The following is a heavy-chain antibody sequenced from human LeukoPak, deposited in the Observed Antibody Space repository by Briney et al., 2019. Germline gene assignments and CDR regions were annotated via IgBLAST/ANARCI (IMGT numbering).Heavy chain of an antibody. CDR1: GFTFNSYN. Sequence: GGSLRLSCAASGFTFNSYNMNWVRQAPGKGLEWVSSFTSSSTYMYYADSVKGRFTISRDNARNSLYLQMNSLRAEDTAVYYCARDYGSGSYPPGYWGQGTLVTVSS. CDR2: FTSSSTYM. CDR3: ARDYGSGSYPPGY. V-gene: IGHV3-21*01. J-gene: IGHJ4*02. D-gene: IGHD3-10*01.